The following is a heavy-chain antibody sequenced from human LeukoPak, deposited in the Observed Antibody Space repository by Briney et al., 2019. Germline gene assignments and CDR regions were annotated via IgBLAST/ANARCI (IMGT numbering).Heavy chain of an antibody. D-gene: IGHD3-22*01. V-gene: IGHV4-61*02. CDR3: ARRLYDSSGYYYGGGAFDI. CDR1: GGSISSGSYY. J-gene: IGHJ3*02. Sequence: SETLSLTCTVSGGSISSGSYYWSWIRQPAGKGLEWIGRIYTSGSTNYNPSLKSRVTISVDTSKNQFSLKLSSMTAADTAVYYCARRLYDSSGYYYGGGAFDIWGQGTMVTVSS. CDR2: IYTSGST.